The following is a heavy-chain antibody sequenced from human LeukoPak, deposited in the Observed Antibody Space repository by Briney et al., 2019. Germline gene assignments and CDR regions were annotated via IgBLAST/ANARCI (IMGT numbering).Heavy chain of an antibody. CDR1: GGSISSYY. D-gene: IGHD3-22*01. CDR3: ARETFYYDSSGYAHWFDP. V-gene: IGHV4-59*01. CDR2: IYYSGST. Sequence: PSETLSLTCTVSGGSISSYYWSWIRQPPGKGLEWIGYIYYSGSTNYNPSLESRVTISVDTSKNQFSLRLSSVTAADTAVYYCARETFYYDSSGYAHWFDPWGQGTLVTVSA. J-gene: IGHJ5*02.